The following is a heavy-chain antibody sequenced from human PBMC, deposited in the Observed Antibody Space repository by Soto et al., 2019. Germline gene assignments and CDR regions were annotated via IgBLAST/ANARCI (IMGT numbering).Heavy chain of an antibody. CDR1: GGSISSGGYY. CDR2: IYYSGST. V-gene: IGHV4-31*03. J-gene: IGHJ4*02. D-gene: IGHD4-17*01. Sequence: PWETLSLTCTVSGGSISSGGYYWSWIRQHPGKGLEWIGYIYYSGSTYYNPSLKSRVTISVDTSKNQFSLKLSSVTAADTAVYYCARGDYGGNSFYYFDYWGQGTLVTVSS. CDR3: ARGDYGGNSFYYFDY.